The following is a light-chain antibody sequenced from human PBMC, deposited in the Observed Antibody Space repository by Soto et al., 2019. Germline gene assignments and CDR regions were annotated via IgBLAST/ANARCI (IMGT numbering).Light chain of an antibody. J-gene: IGKJ3*01. Sequence: EIVMTQSPATLSVSPGERATLSCRASQSVSGNLAWYQQKPGQAPRLLIYAASTRATGIPSRFSGSGSGTEFTLTISSLQSEDFAVYYCQQYNNWPPITFGPGTKVDIK. CDR2: AAS. CDR3: QQYNNWPPIT. CDR1: QSVSGN. V-gene: IGKV3-15*01.